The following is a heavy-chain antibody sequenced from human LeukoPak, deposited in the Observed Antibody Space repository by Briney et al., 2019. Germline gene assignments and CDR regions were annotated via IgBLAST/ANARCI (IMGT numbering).Heavy chain of an antibody. Sequence: SETLSLTCAVYGGSFSGYYWSWIRQPPGKGLEWIGEINHSGSTNYNPSLKSRVTISVDTSKNQFSLKLSSVTAADTAVYYCARQKAYYDILTGYYAPYYYYMDVWGKGTTVTISS. CDR2: INHSGST. CDR1: GGSFSGYY. CDR3: ARQKAYYDILTGYYAPYYYYMDV. V-gene: IGHV4-34*01. D-gene: IGHD3-9*01. J-gene: IGHJ6*03.